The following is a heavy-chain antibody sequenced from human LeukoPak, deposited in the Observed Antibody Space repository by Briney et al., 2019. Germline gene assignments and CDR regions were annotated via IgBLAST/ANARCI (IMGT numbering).Heavy chain of an antibody. CDR3: ARIRDYYDSSGYYYVTYFDY. Sequence: PSETLSLTCAVYGGSFSGYYWSGIRQPPGKGLEWIGEINHSGSTNYNPSLKSRVTISVDTSKNQFSLKLSSVTAADTAVYYCARIRDYYDSSGYYYVTYFDYWGQGALVTVSS. V-gene: IGHV4-34*01. J-gene: IGHJ4*02. CDR2: INHSGST. CDR1: GGSFSGYY. D-gene: IGHD3-22*01.